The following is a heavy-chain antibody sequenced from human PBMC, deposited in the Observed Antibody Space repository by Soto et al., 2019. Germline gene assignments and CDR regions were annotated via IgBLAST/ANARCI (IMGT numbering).Heavy chain of an antibody. D-gene: IGHD5-18*01. CDR1: GGTFSSYT. CDR3: ARARGVDTAMTPWDY. Sequence: QVQLVQSGAEVKKPGSSVKVSCKASGGTFSSYTISWVRQAPGQGLEWMGRIIPILGIAKYAQKFQGRVTMTADKSTSTAYMELRSLRSEDTAVYYCARARGVDTAMTPWDYWGHGTLVTVSS. CDR2: IIPILGIA. V-gene: IGHV1-69*02. J-gene: IGHJ4*01.